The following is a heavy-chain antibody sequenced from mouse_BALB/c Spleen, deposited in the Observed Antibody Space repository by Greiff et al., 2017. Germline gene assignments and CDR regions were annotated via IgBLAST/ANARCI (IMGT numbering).Heavy chain of an antibody. CDR1: GYSITSGYY. CDR2: ISYDGSN. D-gene: IGHD4-1*01. V-gene: IGHV3-6*02. J-gene: IGHJ4*01. CDR3: AREWTGTGAMDY. Sequence: EVQLQESGPGLVKPSQSLSLTCSVTGYSITSGYYWNWIRQFPGNKLEWMGYISYDGSNNYNPSLKNRISITRDTSKNQFFLKLNSVTTEDTATYYCAREWTGTGAMDYWGQGTSVTVSS.